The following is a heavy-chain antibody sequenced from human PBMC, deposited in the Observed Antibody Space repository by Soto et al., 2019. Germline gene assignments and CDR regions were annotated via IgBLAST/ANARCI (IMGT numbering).Heavy chain of an antibody. CDR2: IHYSGST. J-gene: IGHJ5*02. Sequence: SETLSLTCTVSGGSISSYYWSWIRQPPGKGLEWIGYIHYSGSTYYNPSLKSRVTISVDTSKNQFSLKLSSVTAADTAVYYCARGRGGQNSPPTYNWFDPWGQGTLVTVSS. D-gene: IGHD2-15*01. CDR1: GGSISSYY. V-gene: IGHV4-59*08. CDR3: ARGRGGQNSPPTYNWFDP.